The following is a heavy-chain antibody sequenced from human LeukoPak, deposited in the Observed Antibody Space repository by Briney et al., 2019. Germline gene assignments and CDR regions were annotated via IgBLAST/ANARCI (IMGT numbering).Heavy chain of an antibody. CDR3: ARTEDYYDSSGTFDY. Sequence: GESLKISCKGSGYSFTSYWITWVRQMPGKGLEWMGKIDPSDSYTNYSPSLQGHVTISADKSISTAYLQWSSLKASDTAMYYCARTEDYYDSSGTFDYWGQGTLVTVSS. J-gene: IGHJ4*02. D-gene: IGHD3-22*01. CDR1: GYSFTSYW. CDR2: IDPSDSYT. V-gene: IGHV5-10-1*01.